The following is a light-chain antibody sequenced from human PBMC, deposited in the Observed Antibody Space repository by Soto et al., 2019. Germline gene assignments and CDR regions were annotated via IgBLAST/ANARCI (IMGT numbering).Light chain of an antibody. CDR3: QQSYSTPFT. J-gene: IGKJ4*01. Sequence: DIKMTQSPSSLSASIGDRVTITCRGSQSISNYLNWYQQKPGKDPKFLIYDASNLQSGVPSRFSGSGSGTAFTLTISSLQPEDFAIYYCQQSYSTPFTFGGGTRVEIK. CDR2: DAS. CDR1: QSISNY. V-gene: IGKV1-39*01.